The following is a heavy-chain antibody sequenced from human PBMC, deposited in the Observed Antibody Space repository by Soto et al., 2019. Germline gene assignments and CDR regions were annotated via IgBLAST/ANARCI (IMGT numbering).Heavy chain of an antibody. CDR2: ISYDGSNK. V-gene: IGHV3-30-3*01. J-gene: IGHJ4*02. Sequence: QVQLVESGGGVVQPGRSLRLSCAASGFTFSSYAMHWVRQAPGKGLEWVAVISYDGSNKYYADSVKGRFTISRDNSKNTLYLQMNSLRAEDTAVYYCARETEGCGGDCDSLDYWGQGTLVTVSS. CDR1: GFTFSSYA. D-gene: IGHD2-21*02. CDR3: ARETEGCGGDCDSLDY.